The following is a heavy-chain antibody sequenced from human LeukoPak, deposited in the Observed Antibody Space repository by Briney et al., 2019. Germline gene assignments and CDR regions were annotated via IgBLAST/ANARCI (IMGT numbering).Heavy chain of an antibody. J-gene: IGHJ6*03. CDR3: ARGPLTVGYSYGKGYYYYYMDV. V-gene: IGHV4-34*01. D-gene: IGHD5-18*01. CDR1: GGSISSYY. Sequence: SPSETLSLTCTVSGGSISSYYWSWIRQPPGKGLEWIGEINHSGSTNYNPSLKSRVTISVDTSKNQFSLKLSSVTAADTAVYYCARGPLTVGYSYGKGYYYYYMDVWGKGTTVTVSS. CDR2: INHSGST.